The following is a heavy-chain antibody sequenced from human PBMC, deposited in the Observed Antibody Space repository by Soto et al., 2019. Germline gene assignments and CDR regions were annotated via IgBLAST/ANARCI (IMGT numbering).Heavy chain of an antibody. CDR1: GGSFSGYY. V-gene: IGHV4-34*01. D-gene: IGHD3-22*01. J-gene: IGHJ4*02. CDR3: AREGSRYYYDSSGYSYYFDY. CDR2: INHSGST. Sequence: SETLSLTCAVYGGSFSGYYWSWIRQPPGKGLEWIGEINHSGSTNYNPSLKSRVTISVDTSKNQFSLKLSSVTAADTAVYYCAREGSRYYYDSSGYSYYFDYWGQGTLVTVSS.